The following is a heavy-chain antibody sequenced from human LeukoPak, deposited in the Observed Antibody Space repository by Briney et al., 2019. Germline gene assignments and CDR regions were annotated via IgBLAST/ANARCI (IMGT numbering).Heavy chain of an antibody. CDR3: ARDPGYYYVDV. J-gene: IGHJ6*03. CDR2: IDTDGTST. V-gene: IGHV3-74*01. Sequence: GGSLRLSCAASGFTFGSYWMHWVRQAPGKGLVWVSGIDTDGTSTSYADSVKGRFTISRDNAKNTLYLQMNSLRAEDTAVYYCARDPGYYYVDVWGKGTTVTVSS. CDR1: GFTFGSYW.